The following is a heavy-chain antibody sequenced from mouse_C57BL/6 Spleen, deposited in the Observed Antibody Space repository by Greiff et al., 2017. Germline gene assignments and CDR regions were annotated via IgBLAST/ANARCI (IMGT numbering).Heavy chain of an antibody. Sequence: EVQLHQSGAELVRPGSSVKMSCTTSGYKFKSYGMNWVKQRPGQGLEWIGWIYPGDGYTEYNEKFKGKATLTSDTSSSTAYMQLSSLTSEDSALYFGASAVYYYASSSYFDYWGQGTTLTVSS. J-gene: IGHJ2*01. CDR2: IYPGDGYT. CDR1: GYKFKSYG. CDR3: ASAVYYYASSSYFDY. V-gene: IGHV1-58*01. D-gene: IGHD1-1*01.